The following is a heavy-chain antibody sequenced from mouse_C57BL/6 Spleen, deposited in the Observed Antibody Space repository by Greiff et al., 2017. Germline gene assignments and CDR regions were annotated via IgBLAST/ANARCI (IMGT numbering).Heavy chain of an antibody. J-gene: IGHJ2*01. Sequence: EVKLVESGAELVKPGASVKLSCTASGFTFTDYYMRWVKQRTEQGLEWIGRIDPAGGETKYAPKFQGKATLTADTSSNTACLKLSSLTSEDTAVDYCAREWGYDYDEDYWGQGTTLTVSS. CDR1: GFTFTDYY. D-gene: IGHD2-4*01. V-gene: IGHV14-2*01. CDR2: IDPAGGET. CDR3: AREWGYDYDEDY.